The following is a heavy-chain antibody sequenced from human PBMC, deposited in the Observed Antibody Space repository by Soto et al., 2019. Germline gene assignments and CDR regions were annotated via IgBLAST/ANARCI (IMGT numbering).Heavy chain of an antibody. CDR3: ASSLVGATSLYY. V-gene: IGHV3-33*01. CDR2: IWYDGSNK. J-gene: IGHJ4*02. Sequence: PGGCVEVASAACGDTLSRYGMHWFRQATGKGLEWVAVIWYDGSNKYYADSVKGRFTISRDNSKNTLYLQMNSLRAEDTAVYYCASSLVGATSLYYWGQGPLVTVSS. D-gene: IGHD1-26*01. CDR1: GDTLSRYG.